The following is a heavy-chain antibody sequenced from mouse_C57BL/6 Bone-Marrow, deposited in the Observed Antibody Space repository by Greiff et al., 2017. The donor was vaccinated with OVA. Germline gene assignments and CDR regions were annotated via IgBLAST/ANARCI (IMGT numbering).Heavy chain of an antibody. Sequence: EVKLVESGPGLAKPSQTLSLTCSVTGYSITSDYWNWIRKFPGNKLEYMGYISYSGSTYYNPSLKSRISITRDTSKNQYYLQLNSVTTEDTATYYCARSIYYYGSSYDWYFDVWGTGTTVTVSS. CDR1: GYSITSDY. J-gene: IGHJ1*03. CDR3: ARSIYYYGSSYDWYFDV. D-gene: IGHD1-1*01. CDR2: ISYSGST. V-gene: IGHV3-8*01.